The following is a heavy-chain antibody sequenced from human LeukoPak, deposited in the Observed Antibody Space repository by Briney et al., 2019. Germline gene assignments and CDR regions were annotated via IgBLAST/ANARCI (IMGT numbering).Heavy chain of an antibody. CDR3: AKDPVAGAPAYYFDN. CDR1: GFTFNSYG. CDR2: LRYDGRNQ. Sequence: GGSLRLSCVASGFTFNSYGMNWVRQAPGKGLEWVSFLRYDGRNQHYADSVGGRFTISRDNPNNTLYLQMNSLRPEATAVYYCAKDPVAGAPAYYFDNWGQGTLVTVSS. D-gene: IGHD6-19*01. V-gene: IGHV3-30*02. J-gene: IGHJ4*02.